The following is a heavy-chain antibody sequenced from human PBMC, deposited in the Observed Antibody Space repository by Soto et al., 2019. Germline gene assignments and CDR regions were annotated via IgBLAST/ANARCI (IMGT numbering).Heavy chain of an antibody. Sequence: EVQLLESGGGLVQPGGSLRLSCAASGFTFSSYAMSWVRQAPGKGLEWVSAISGSGGSTYYADSVKGRFTISRDNYKNTLYLQMNSRRAEDTAVYYCAKELVSGIAPYYGMDVWGQGTTVTVSS. D-gene: IGHD6-13*01. CDR2: ISGSGGST. V-gene: IGHV3-23*01. CDR3: AKELVSGIAPYYGMDV. J-gene: IGHJ6*02. CDR1: GFTFSSYA.